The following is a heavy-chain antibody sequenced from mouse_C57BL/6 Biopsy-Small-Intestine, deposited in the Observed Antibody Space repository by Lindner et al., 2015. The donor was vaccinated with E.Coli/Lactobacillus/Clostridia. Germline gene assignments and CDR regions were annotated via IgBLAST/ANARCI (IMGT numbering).Heavy chain of an antibody. CDR3: IRWEGFYAMDY. V-gene: IGHV1-15*01. CDR1: GYTFIDYE. Sequence: QLQESGAELVRPGASVTLSCKASGYTFIDYEMHWVKQTPVHGLEWIGAIDPETGGAAYNQKFKGKAILTADKSSSTAYMELRSLTSEDSAVYYCIRWEGFYAMDYWGQGTSVTVSS. CDR2: IDPETGGA. J-gene: IGHJ4*01. D-gene: IGHD4-1*01.